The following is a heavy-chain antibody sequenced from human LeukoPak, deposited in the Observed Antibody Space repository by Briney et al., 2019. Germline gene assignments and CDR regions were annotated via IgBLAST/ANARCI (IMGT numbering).Heavy chain of an antibody. J-gene: IGHJ4*02. D-gene: IGHD3-22*01. CDR1: GGSISSSSYY. CDR3: ARNGPHYYDFSGYLDS. V-gene: IGHV4-39*07. CDR2: IYYSEST. Sequence: SETLSLTCTVSGGSISSSSYYWGWIRQPPGKGLEWIGRIYYSESTYYNPSLKSRATISVDTSKNQFSLKLSSVTAADTAVYYCARNGPHYYDFSGYLDSWGQGALVTVSS.